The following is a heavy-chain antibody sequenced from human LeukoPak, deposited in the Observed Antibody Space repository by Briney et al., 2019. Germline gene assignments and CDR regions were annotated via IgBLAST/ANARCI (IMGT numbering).Heavy chain of an antibody. CDR1: GFTFSDYY. V-gene: IGHV3-11*04. CDR3: ARDEKDSGAYHLGHYFDY. Sequence: GGSLRLSCAASGFTFSDYYMTWIRQAPGKGLEWISYISSSGRSINYADSVKGRFTISRDNAKNSLHLQMNSLGAEDTAIYYCARDEKDSGAYHLGHYFDYWGQGTPVTVSS. CDR2: ISSSGRSI. D-gene: IGHD2-15*01. J-gene: IGHJ4*02.